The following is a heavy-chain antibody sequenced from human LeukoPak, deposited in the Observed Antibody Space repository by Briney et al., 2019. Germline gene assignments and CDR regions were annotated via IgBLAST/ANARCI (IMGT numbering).Heavy chain of an antibody. Sequence: GGSLRLSCTASGFIFSDYYMIWIRQAPGKGLEWVSYISSSGSTFYQADSVKGRFTISRDNAKNSLYLQMNSLRAEDTAVYYCARSSMYDSSGYPQPWGQGTLVTVSS. CDR2: ISSSGSTF. CDR1: GFIFSDYY. V-gene: IGHV3-11*04. J-gene: IGHJ5*02. CDR3: ARSSMYDSSGYPQP. D-gene: IGHD3-22*01.